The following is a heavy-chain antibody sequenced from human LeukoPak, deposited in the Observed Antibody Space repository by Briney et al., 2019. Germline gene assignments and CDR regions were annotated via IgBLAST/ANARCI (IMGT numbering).Heavy chain of an antibody. CDR1: GYTFIDYT. V-gene: IGHV1-2*04. J-gene: IGHJ4*02. D-gene: IGHD3-22*01. Sequence: ASVKVSCKASGYTFIDYTIHWVRQAPGQRLEWMGWINPNSGGTNYAQKFQGWVTMTRDTSISTAYMELSRLRSDDTAVYYCARATPYYYDSSGYYDYWGQGTLVTVSS. CDR2: INPNSGGT. CDR3: ARATPYYYDSSGYYDY.